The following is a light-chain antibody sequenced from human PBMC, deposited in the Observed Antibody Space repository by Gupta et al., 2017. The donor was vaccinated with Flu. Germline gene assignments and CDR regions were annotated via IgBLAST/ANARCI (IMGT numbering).Light chain of an antibody. CDR3: SSYTSSITYV. V-gene: IGLV2-14*01. Sequence: ALTQPASVSGSPGQSVTISCTGTSSDVGGYNYVSWYQQHPGKAPKLIIYEVSNRPSGISSRFSGSKSDNTASLTISGLQTEDEADYYCSSYTSSITYVFGTGTTVTVL. CDR1: SSDVGGYNY. J-gene: IGLJ1*01. CDR2: EVS.